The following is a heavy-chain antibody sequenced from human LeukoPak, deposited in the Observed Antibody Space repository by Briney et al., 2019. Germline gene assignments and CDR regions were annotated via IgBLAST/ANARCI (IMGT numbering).Heavy chain of an antibody. V-gene: IGHV1-69*06. J-gene: IGHJ4*02. CDR1: GGTFSSYA. CDR3: ARDRGGSIAAAGTFDY. CDR2: IIPIFGTA. Sequence: SVKVTCKASGGTFSSYAISWVRQAPGQGLEWMGGIIPIFGTANYAQKFQGRVTITADKSTSTAYMELSSLRSEDTAVYYCARDRGGSIAAAGTFDYWGQGTLVTVSS. D-gene: IGHD6-13*01.